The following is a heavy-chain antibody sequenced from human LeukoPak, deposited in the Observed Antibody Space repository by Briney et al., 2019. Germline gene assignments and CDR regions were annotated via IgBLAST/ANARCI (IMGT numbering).Heavy chain of an antibody. CDR1: GFTFSSYW. J-gene: IGHJ4*02. V-gene: IGHV3-7*01. D-gene: IGHD5-12*01. Sequence: GGSLRLSCAASGFTFSSYWMSWVRQAPGKGLEWVANIKQDGSGKYYVDSVKGRFTISRGNAKNSLYLQMNSLRAEDTAVYYCARVSPRIVASNWGQGTLVTVSS. CDR2: IKQDGSGK. CDR3: ARVSPRIVASN.